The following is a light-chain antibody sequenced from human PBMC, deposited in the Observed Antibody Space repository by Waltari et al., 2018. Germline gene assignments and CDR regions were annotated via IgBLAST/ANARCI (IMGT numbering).Light chain of an antibody. CDR3: QQYYTTPRT. Sequence: IVMTQSPDFMAVYMGESATINFRSSQSVFFTSIDKHYLAWFQQKPGQSPKLLIYWASTRQSGVPDRFSGSGSGTEFSLTIDNLQAEDVAVYYCQQYYTTPRTFGQGTKLEIK. V-gene: IGKV4-1*01. CDR1: QSVFFTSIDKHY. J-gene: IGKJ2*01. CDR2: WAS.